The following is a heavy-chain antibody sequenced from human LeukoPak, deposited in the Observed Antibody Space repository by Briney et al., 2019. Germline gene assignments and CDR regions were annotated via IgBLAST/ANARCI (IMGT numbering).Heavy chain of an antibody. J-gene: IGHJ4*02. Sequence: PGGSLRLSCAASGFTFSSYAMSWVRQAPGKGLEWATAISGSGGSTYYADSVKGRFTISRDNSKNTLYLQMNSLRAEDTAVYYCATGYDSSGYILWGQGTLVTVSS. V-gene: IGHV3-23*01. CDR3: ATGYDSSGYIL. CDR2: ISGSGGST. D-gene: IGHD3-22*01. CDR1: GFTFSSYA.